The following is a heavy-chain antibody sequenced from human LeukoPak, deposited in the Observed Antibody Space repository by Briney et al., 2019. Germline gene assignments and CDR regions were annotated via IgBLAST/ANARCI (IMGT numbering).Heavy chain of an antibody. CDR1: GVSISSSSYY. CDR3: ARGGSYFDF. J-gene: IGHJ4*02. D-gene: IGHD1-26*01. V-gene: IGHV4-39*01. CDR2: IYYSGST. Sequence: SETLSLTCTVSGVSISSSSYYWGWIRQPPGKGLEWIGSIYYSGSTYYNPSLKSRVTISVDTSKNQFSLKLSSVTAADTAVYYCARGGSYFDFWGQGTLVTVSS.